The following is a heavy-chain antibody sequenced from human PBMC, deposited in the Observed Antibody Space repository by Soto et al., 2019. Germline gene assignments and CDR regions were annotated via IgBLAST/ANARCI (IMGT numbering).Heavy chain of an antibody. D-gene: IGHD6-13*01. CDR3: ARGATGNSSSWYRY. Sequence: PSETLSLSCTASGGSICSYFWGWIRQPPGKGLEWIGYIYNSGSTNYNPSLKSRVTISVDTSKNQFSLKLSSVTAADTAVFYCARGATGNSSSWYRYWGQGTLVSVSP. CDR1: GGSICSYF. J-gene: IGHJ4*02. V-gene: IGHV4-59*08. CDR2: IYNSGST.